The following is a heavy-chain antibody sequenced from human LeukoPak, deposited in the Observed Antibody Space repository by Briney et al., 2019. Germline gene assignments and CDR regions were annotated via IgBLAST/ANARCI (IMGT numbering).Heavy chain of an antibody. CDR1: GGSISSHY. CDR2: IYNSGGT. V-gene: IGHV4-59*11. CDR3: ATYRSRGFDY. J-gene: IGHJ4*02. Sequence: PSETLSLTCTVSGGSISSHYWSWIRQPPGKGLEWIGYIYNSGGTNYNPSLKSRVTISLDTSENQFSLKLSSVTAADTAVYYCATYRSRGFDYWGQGTLVTVSS. D-gene: IGHD2-21*01.